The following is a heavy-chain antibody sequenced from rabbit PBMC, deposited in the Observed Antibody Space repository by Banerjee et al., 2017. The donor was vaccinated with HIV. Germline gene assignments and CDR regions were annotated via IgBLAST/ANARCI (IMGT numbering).Heavy chain of an antibody. Sequence: QLQLEESGGGLVKPGGTLTLTCKASGIDFSSDYYMSWVRQAPGKGLEWIGCIYTGSSANTYYASWAKGRFTISKTSSTTVTLQMTSLTAADTATYFCARGSGWIGFFTLWGPGTLVTVS. J-gene: IGHJ4*01. D-gene: IGHD4-1*01. CDR3: ARGSGWIGFFTL. V-gene: IGHV1S45*01. CDR1: GIDFSSDYY. CDR2: IYTGSSANT.